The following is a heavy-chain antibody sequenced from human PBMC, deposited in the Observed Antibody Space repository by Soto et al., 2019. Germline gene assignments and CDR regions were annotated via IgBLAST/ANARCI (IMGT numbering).Heavy chain of an antibody. J-gene: IGHJ4*01. CDR2: IFYSGST. V-gene: IGHV4-59*08. D-gene: IGHD6-13*01. CDR1: GASITPYY. Sequence: SETLSLTCIVSGASITPYYWSWIRQPPGKGLEWIGSIFYSGSTNYIPSLKSRVTISVATSKNQSYLKLSSVTAADTAVYYCARSPITVKPAGGTNHYFDYWGQGTPVTVSS. CDR3: ARSPITVKPAGGTNHYFDY.